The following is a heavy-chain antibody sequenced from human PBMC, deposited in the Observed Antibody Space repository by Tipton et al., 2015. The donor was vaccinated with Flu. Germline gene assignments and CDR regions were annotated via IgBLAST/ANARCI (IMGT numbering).Heavy chain of an antibody. Sequence: TLSLTCTVSGGSISSYYWSWIRQPPGKGLEWIGYIYYSGSTNYNPSLKSRVTISVDTSKNQFSLKLSSVTAADTAVYYCATELNYGMDVWGQGTTVTVSS. CDR2: IYYSGST. CDR1: GGSISSYY. J-gene: IGHJ6*02. V-gene: IGHV4-59*01. CDR3: ATELNYGMDV.